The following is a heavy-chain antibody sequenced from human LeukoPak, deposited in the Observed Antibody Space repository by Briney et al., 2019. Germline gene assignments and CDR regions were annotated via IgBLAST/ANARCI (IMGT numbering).Heavy chain of an antibody. CDR3: ARGARRYSNWFDP. D-gene: IGHD2-15*01. J-gene: IGHJ5*02. CDR1: GYTFTSYG. Sequence: ASVKVSCKASGYTFTSYGITWVRQAPGQGPEWMGWTSPYNGNTNYASKFQGRVTMTTDTSISTGYMELRGLRSDDTAVYYCARGARRYSNWFDPWGQGTLVTVSS. CDR2: TSPYNGNT. V-gene: IGHV1-18*01.